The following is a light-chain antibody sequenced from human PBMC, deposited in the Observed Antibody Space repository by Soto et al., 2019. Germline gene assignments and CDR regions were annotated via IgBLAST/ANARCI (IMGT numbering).Light chain of an antibody. CDR1: SNDVGGYNY. CDR3: SSYAGSNFVV. J-gene: IGLJ2*01. CDR2: EVS. V-gene: IGLV2-8*01. Sequence: QSALTQPPSASGSPGQSVTISCTGTSNDVGGYNYVSWYQQHPGKAPKFMIYEVSKRPSGVPDRFSGSKSGNTASLTVSGLQAEDEADYYCSSYAGSNFVVFGGGTKLTVL.